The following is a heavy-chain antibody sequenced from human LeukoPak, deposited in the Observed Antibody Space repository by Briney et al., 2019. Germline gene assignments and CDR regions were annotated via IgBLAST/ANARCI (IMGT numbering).Heavy chain of an antibody. Sequence: GGSLRLSCAASGFTVSSNYMSWVRQAPGKGLEWVSVIYSGGSTYYADPVKGRFTISRDNSKNTLYLQMNSLRAEDTAVYYCAKDGSSWSTELYWGQGTLVTVSS. V-gene: IGHV3-53*01. CDR3: AKDGSSWSTELY. J-gene: IGHJ4*02. CDR2: IYSGGST. CDR1: GFTVSSNY. D-gene: IGHD6-13*01.